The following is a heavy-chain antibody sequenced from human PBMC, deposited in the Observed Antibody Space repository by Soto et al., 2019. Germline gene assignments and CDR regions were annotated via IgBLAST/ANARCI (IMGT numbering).Heavy chain of an antibody. CDR3: AKDIGLADDAFDI. D-gene: IGHD6-13*01. Sequence: GGSLRLSCAASGFTFSSYAMSWVRQAPGKGLEWVSAISGSGGSTYYADSVKGRFTISRDKSKNTLYLQMNSLRAEDTAVYYCAKDIGLADDAFDIWGQGTMVTVSS. J-gene: IGHJ3*02. V-gene: IGHV3-23*01. CDR1: GFTFSSYA. CDR2: ISGSGGST.